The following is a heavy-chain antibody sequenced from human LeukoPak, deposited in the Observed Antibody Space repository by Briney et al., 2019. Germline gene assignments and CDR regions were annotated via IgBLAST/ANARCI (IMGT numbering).Heavy chain of an antibody. J-gene: IGHJ4*02. V-gene: IGHV4-61*02. CDR1: GGSISSGSYY. CDR2: IYTSGST. CDR3: ARMRPNWGYYFDY. D-gene: IGHD7-27*01. Sequence: SETLSLTCTVSGGSISSGSYYWSWIRQPAGKGLEWIGRIYTSGSTNYNPSLKSRVTISVDTSKNQFSLKLSSVTAADTAVYYCARMRPNWGYYFDYWGQGTLVTVSS.